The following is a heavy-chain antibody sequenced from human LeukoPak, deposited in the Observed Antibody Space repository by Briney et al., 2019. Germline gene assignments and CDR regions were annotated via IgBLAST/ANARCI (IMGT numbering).Heavy chain of an antibody. J-gene: IGHJ4*02. CDR1: SASIRSDY. D-gene: IGHD2-8*02. CDR3: ARPKTTGGFDS. V-gene: IGHV4-59*01. Sequence: SETLSLTCTVSSASIRSDYLSWIRQSPGKGLEWIGYIYYTVTTNYNPSLKSRVTISIDTSKNQFSLKLTSVTAADTAIYYCARPKTTGGFDSWGQGTLVTVS. CDR2: IYYTVTT.